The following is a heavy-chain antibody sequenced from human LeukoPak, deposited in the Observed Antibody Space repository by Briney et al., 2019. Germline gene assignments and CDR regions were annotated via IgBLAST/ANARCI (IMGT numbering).Heavy chain of an antibody. Sequence: PGGSLRLSCAASGFTFSTYAMNWVRQATGKGLEWVSAIGTAGDTYYPGSVKGRFTISRENAKNSLYLQMNSLRAGDTAVYYCARVRKYSGYYSWYFDLWGRGALVTVSS. CDR3: ARVRKYSGYYSWYFDL. J-gene: IGHJ2*01. V-gene: IGHV3-13*01. CDR1: GFTFSTYA. CDR2: IGTAGDT. D-gene: IGHD5-12*01.